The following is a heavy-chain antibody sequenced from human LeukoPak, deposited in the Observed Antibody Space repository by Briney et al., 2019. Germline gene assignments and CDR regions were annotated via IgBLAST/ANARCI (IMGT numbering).Heavy chain of an antibody. V-gene: IGHV3-7*01. J-gene: IGHJ4*02. Sequence: GGSLRLSCAASGFTFSSYWMSWVRQAPGKGLEWVANINQDGSEKYYVDSVKGRFTISRDNAKNSLYLQMNSLRAEDTAVYYCARRSITMIVVVTTSYDYWGQGTLVTVSS. CDR3: ARRSITMIVVVTTSYDY. CDR1: GFTFSSYW. D-gene: IGHD3-22*01. CDR2: INQDGSEK.